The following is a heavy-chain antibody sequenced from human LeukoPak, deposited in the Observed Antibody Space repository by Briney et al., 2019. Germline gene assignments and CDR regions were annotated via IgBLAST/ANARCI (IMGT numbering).Heavy chain of an antibody. V-gene: IGHV1-2*02. Sequence: ASVKVSCKASGYTFTGYYMHWVRQAPGQGLEWMGWINPNSGGTNYAQKFQGRVTMTRDTSISTAYMELSGLRSDDTAVYYCARSTYYYDSSGYTMSNFDYWGQGTLVTVSS. D-gene: IGHD3-22*01. CDR3: ARSTYYYDSSGYTMSNFDY. CDR1: GYTFTGYY. CDR2: INPNSGGT. J-gene: IGHJ4*02.